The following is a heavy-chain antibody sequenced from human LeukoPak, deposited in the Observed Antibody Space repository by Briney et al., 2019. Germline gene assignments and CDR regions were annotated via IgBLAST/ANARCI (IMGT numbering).Heavy chain of an antibody. CDR1: GFTFSSYS. V-gene: IGHV3-21*04. D-gene: IGHD3-22*01. Sequence: GGSLRLSCAASGFTFSSYSMNWVRQAPGKGLEWVSSISSSSSYIYYADSVKGRFTISRDNAKNSLYLQMNSLRAEDTAVYYCARVQTYYYDSSGWFDPWGQGTLVTVSS. CDR3: ARVQTYYYDSSGWFDP. J-gene: IGHJ5*02. CDR2: ISSSSSYI.